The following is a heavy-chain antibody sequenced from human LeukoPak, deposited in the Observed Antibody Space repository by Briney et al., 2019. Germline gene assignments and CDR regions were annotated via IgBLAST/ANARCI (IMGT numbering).Heavy chain of an antibody. V-gene: IGHV4-39*07. CDR1: GGSISSYY. J-gene: IGHJ4*02. CDR3: ARDRCSGGSCYECDY. CDR2: IYYSGST. D-gene: IGHD2-15*01. Sequence: PSETLSLTCTVSGGSISSYYWGWIRQPPGKGLEWIGSIYYSGSTYYNPSLKSRVTISVDTSKNQFSLKLSSVTAADTAMYYCARDRCSGGSCYECDYWGQGTLVTVSS.